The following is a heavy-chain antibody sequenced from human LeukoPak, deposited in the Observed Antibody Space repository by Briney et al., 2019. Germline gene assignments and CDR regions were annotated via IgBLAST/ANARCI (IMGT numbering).Heavy chain of an antibody. D-gene: IGHD3-3*01. Sequence: ASVKVSCKASGYTFTSYGISWVRQAPGQGLEWMGWISAYNGNTNYAQKLQGRVTMTTDTSTSTAYMELRSLRSDDTAVYYCARVGPNVLRFLEWFPHDIWGQGTMVTVSS. J-gene: IGHJ3*02. CDR1: GYTFTSYG. CDR2: ISAYNGNT. CDR3: ARVGPNVLRFLEWFPHDI. V-gene: IGHV1-18*01.